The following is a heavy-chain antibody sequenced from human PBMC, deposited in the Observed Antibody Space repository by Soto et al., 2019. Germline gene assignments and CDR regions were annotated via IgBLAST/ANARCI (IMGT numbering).Heavy chain of an antibody. CDR3: ARPHCSSTSCYDY. CDR2: IYYSGST. D-gene: IGHD2-2*01. V-gene: IGHV4-39*01. Sequence: SETLSLTCTVSGGSISSSSYYWGWIRQPPGKGLEWIGSIYYSGSTYYNPSLKSRVTISVDTSKNQFSLKLSSVTAADTAVYYCARPHCSSTSCYDYWGQGTLVTVSS. J-gene: IGHJ4*02. CDR1: GGSISSSSYY.